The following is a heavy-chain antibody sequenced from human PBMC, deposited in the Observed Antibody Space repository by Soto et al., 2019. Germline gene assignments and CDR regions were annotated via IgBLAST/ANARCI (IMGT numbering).Heavy chain of an antibody. D-gene: IGHD6-13*01. V-gene: IGHV4-39*07. J-gene: IGHJ6*02. CDR2: IYTSGST. Sequence: SETLSLTCTVSGGSISSSSYYWGWIRQPPGKGLEWIGSIYTSGSTNYNPSLKSRVTMSVDTSKNQFSLKLSSVTAADTAVYYCARGIAAAGRPRYDYYYYGMDVWGQGTTVTVSS. CDR3: ARGIAAAGRPRYDYYYYGMDV. CDR1: GGSISSSSYY.